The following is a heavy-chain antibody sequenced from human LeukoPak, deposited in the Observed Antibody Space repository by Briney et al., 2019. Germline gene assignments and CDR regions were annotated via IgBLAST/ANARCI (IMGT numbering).Heavy chain of an antibody. Sequence: GASVKVSCKASGYTFTNYYMHWVRQAPGQGLEWMGLINPTGGSASHAQKFQGRVTMTRDMSTSTVYMGLSSLRSDDTAVYYCARDLPVDGSGSYYEYGGWIVVPSRGFDYWGQGTLVTVSS. D-gene: IGHD3-10*01. CDR3: ARDLPVDGSGSYYEYGGWIVVPSRGFDY. V-gene: IGHV1-46*01. CDR1: GYTFTNYY. CDR2: INPTGGSA. J-gene: IGHJ4*02.